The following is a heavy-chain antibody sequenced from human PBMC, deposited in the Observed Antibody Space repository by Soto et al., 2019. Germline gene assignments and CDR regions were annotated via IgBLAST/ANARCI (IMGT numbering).Heavy chain of an antibody. CDR1: GYTFMNYG. J-gene: IGHJ3*02. D-gene: IGHD3-3*01. Sequence: QAQLVQSGAEVRKPGASVNVSSRTSGYTFMNYGVSWVRQAPGQGLVWMGWINTYNGQTNVAQNFQGRVTLSSDASARTVYMELMSLRSDDTAMYFCVRDVIWSATLIWGVVARSFDIWGQGTPVTVSS. CDR3: VRDVIWSATLIWGVVARSFDI. V-gene: IGHV1-18*01. CDR2: INTYNGQT.